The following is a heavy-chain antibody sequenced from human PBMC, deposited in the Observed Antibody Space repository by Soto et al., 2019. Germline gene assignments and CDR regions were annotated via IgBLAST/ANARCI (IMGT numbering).Heavy chain of an antibody. CDR3: ARQRRGGYWFDP. Sequence: SETLSLTCAVSGVSVTNGDYYWSWMRQSPGKGLEWIGNIYYSETTSYNPSLNSRLSISIDTSRNQFSLQLTSVTAADTAIYYCARQRRGGYWFDPWGQGTLVTVSS. V-gene: IGHV4-30-4*01. CDR1: GVSVTNGDYY. J-gene: IGHJ5*02. CDR2: IYYSETT.